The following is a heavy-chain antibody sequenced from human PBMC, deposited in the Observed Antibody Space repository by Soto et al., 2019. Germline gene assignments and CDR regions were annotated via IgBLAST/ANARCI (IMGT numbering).Heavy chain of an antibody. J-gene: IGHJ4*02. CDR3: ARDAFEYSSSSD. D-gene: IGHD6-6*01. CDR2: INPNSGGT. V-gene: IGHV1-2*07. Sequence: GSSAKVAFKDSGYTFTGYYLHWVRRAPGQGLEWMGLINPNSGGTNYAHKFQGRVTMTRDTSISTAYMELSRLRSDDTAVYYCARDAFEYSSSSDWGQGTLVTVSS. CDR1: GYTFTGYY.